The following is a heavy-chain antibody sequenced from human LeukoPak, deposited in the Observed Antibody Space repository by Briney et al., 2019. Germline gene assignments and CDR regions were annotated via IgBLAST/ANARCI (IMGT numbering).Heavy chain of an antibody. CDR3: ARETIEAFDV. V-gene: IGHV1-18*01. J-gene: IGHJ3*01. CDR1: GYSFSTYG. Sequence: ASVKVSCKTSGYSFSTYGISWVRQAPGQGLEWMGWISAHNGNTNYAQKIQGRVTMTTDTSTSTAHLEMRSLRPDDTAVYYCARETIEAFDVWGQGTMVTVSS. CDR2: ISAHNGNT. D-gene: IGHD4/OR15-4a*01.